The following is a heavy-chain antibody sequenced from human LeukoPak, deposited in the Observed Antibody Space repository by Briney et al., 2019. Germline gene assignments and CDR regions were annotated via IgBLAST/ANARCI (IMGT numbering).Heavy chain of an antibody. V-gene: IGHV4-39*07. CDR2: IYYSGST. D-gene: IGHD2-2*01. Sequence: SETLSLTCTVSGGSISSSSYYWGWIRRPPGKGLEWIGSIYYSGSTYYNPSLKSRVTISVDTSKNQFSLKLSSVTAADTAVYYCARGGYCSSTSCPYYFDYWGQGTLVTVSS. CDR1: GGSISSSSYY. CDR3: ARGGYCSSTSCPYYFDY. J-gene: IGHJ4*02.